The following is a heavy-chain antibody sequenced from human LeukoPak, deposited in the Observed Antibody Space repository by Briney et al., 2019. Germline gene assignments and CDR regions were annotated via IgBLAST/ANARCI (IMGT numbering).Heavy chain of an antibody. V-gene: IGHV3-64*01. CDR3: ARGGYDILTGYKN. CDR2: ISSSGGST. Sequence: GGSLRLSCAASGFTFSSYAMHWVRQAPGKGLEYVSAISSSGGSTYYANSVKGRFTISRDNSKNTLYLQMGSLRAEDMAVYYCARGGYDILTGYKNWGQGTLVTVSS. CDR1: GFTFSSYA. J-gene: IGHJ4*02. D-gene: IGHD3-9*01.